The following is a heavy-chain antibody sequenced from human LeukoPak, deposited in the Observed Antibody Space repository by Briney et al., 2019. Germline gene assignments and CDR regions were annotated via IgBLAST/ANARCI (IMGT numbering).Heavy chain of an antibody. CDR2: IYHSGST. Sequence: SETLSLTCAVSGGSISSGGYYWSWIRQPPGKGLEWIGYIYHSGSTYYNPPLKSRVTISVDRSKNQFSLKLSPVTAADTAVYYCARGGHSGSSRERAFDIWGQGTMVTVSS. J-gene: IGHJ3*02. D-gene: IGHD1-26*01. CDR3: ARGGHSGSSRERAFDI. CDR1: GGSISSGGYY. V-gene: IGHV4-30-2*01.